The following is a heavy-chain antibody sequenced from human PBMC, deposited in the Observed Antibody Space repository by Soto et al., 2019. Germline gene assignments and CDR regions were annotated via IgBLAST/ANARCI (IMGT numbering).Heavy chain of an antibody. CDR2: IDPPDGGT. V-gene: IGHV1-46*01. CDR1: GYTFTDHS. CDR3: GMDV. Sequence: ASVKASCKTSGYTFTDHSVHWLRQAPGQGLEWMGAIDPPDGGTNYARSFPDRVTMTRDTSTSTVYMELSSLRSEDTAIYYYGMDVWGQGTTVTVSS. J-gene: IGHJ6*02.